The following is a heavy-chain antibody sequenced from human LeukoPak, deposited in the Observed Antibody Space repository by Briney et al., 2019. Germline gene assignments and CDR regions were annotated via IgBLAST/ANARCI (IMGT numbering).Heavy chain of an antibody. CDR3: AKDHGTIYFDY. V-gene: IGHV3-30*18. J-gene: IGHJ4*02. Sequence: GGSLRLSCAASGFTFSSYGMHWVRQAPGKGLEWVAVISYDGSNKYYADSVKGRFTISRDNSKNTLYLQMNSLRAEDTAVYYCAKDHGTIYFDYWGQGTLVTVSS. CDR1: GFTFSSYG. CDR2: ISYDGSNK.